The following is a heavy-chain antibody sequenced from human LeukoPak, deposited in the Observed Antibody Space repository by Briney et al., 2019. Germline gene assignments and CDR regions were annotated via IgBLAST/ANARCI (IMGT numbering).Heavy chain of an antibody. CDR2: IHTSGDT. V-gene: IGHV3-53*01. D-gene: IGHD4-17*01. Sequence: GGSLRLSCAASGLTGSHNYVSWVRQAPGKGLEWVSAIHTSGDTRYADSVKGRFTISRDTSKNTLYLQINSLRVEDTAVYYCIVFGDSNHWGQGTLVTVSS. J-gene: IGHJ5*02. CDR3: IVFGDSNH. CDR1: GLTGSHNY.